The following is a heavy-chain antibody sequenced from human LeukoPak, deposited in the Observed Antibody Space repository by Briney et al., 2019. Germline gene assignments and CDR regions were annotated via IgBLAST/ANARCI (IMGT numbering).Heavy chain of an antibody. CDR3: ARHAGYSYGYRFDY. V-gene: IGHV4-61*08. D-gene: IGHD5-18*01. CDR1: GGSISSGGYY. J-gene: IGHJ4*02. Sequence: SETPSLTCTVSGGSISSGGYYWSWIRQPPGKGLEWIGYIYYSGSTNYNPSLKSRVTISVDTSKNQFSLKLSSVTAADTAVYYCARHAGYSYGYRFDYWGQGTLVTVSS. CDR2: IYYSGST.